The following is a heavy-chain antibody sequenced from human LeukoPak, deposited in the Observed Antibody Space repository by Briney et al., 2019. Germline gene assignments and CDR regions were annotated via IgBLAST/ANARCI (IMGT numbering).Heavy chain of an antibody. V-gene: IGHV4-34*01. CDR1: GGSFSGYY. D-gene: IGHD3-22*01. Sequence: PSETLSLTCAVYGGSFSGYYWSWIRQPPGKGLEWIGEINHSGSTNYNPSLKSRVTISVDTSKNQFSLKLSSVTAADTAVYYCASSYDSSGYYDAFDIWGQGTMVTVSS. CDR3: ASSYDSSGYYDAFDI. CDR2: INHSGST. J-gene: IGHJ3*02.